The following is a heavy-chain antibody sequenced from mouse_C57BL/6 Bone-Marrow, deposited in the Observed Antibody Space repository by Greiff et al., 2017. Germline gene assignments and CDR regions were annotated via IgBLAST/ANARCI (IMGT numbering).Heavy chain of an antibody. J-gene: IGHJ4*01. CDR3: ARGEGFGYAMDY. CDR2: ISDGGSYT. Sequence: EVQLQESGGGLVKPGGSLKLSCAASGFTFSSYAMSWVRQTPEKRLEWVATISDGGSYTYYPDNVKGRFTISRDNAKNNLYLQMSHLKSEDTAMYYCARGEGFGYAMDYWGQGTSVTVSS. CDR1: GFTFSSYA. V-gene: IGHV5-4*01.